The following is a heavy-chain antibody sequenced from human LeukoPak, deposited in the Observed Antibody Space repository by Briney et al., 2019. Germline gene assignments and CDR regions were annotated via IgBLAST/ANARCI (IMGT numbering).Heavy chain of an antibody. CDR3: AREGQYSPFDF. CDR2: INRSGGRT. Sequence: ASVRVSCKASGYTFTSYYMHWVRQAPGQGLEWMGLINRSGGRTNYAQTLQGRVTITRDIATSTVYMEVRSLRAEDTAGYYCAREGQYSPFDFWGQGTLVTVSS. J-gene: IGHJ4*02. V-gene: IGHV1-46*04. D-gene: IGHD5-12*01. CDR1: GYTFTSYY.